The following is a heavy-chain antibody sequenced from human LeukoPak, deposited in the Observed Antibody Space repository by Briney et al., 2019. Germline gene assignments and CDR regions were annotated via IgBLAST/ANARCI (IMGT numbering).Heavy chain of an antibody. CDR3: ARDYCGGDCCFDY. CDR1: GFTFSSYA. J-gene: IGHJ4*02. CDR2: ISYDGSNK. D-gene: IGHD2-21*02. Sequence: GRSLRLSCAASGFTFSSYAMHWVRQAPGKGLEWVAVISYDGSNKYYADSVKGRFTISRDNSKNTLYLQMNSLRAEDTAVYYCARDYCGGDCCFDYWGQGTLVTVSS. V-gene: IGHV3-30*04.